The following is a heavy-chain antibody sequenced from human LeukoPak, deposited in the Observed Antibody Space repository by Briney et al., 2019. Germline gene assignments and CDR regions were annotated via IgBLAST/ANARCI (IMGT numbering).Heavy chain of an antibody. D-gene: IGHD3-10*01. Sequence: SETLSLTCTVSGGSISSYYWSWIRQPPGKGLEWIGYIYYSGSTNYNPSLKSRVTISVDTSKNQFSLKLSSVTAADTAVYYCARGGVMVRGVMDYWGQGTLVTVSS. CDR1: GGSISSYY. CDR2: IYYSGST. V-gene: IGHV4-59*01. CDR3: ARGGVMVRGVMDY. J-gene: IGHJ4*02.